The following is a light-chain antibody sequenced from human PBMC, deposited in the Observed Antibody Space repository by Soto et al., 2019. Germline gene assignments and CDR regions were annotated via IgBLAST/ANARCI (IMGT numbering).Light chain of an antibody. CDR3: TSFTSITTVV. CDR1: SNDVGGYKY. Sequence: QSVLTQPASVSGSPGQSITISCTGTSNDVGGYKYVSWYQQHPGKAPKLMIYEVNNRPSGVSNRFSGSKSGNTASLTISGLQAADEADYYCTSFTSITTVVFGGGTQLPS. CDR2: EVN. V-gene: IGLV2-14*01. J-gene: IGLJ2*01.